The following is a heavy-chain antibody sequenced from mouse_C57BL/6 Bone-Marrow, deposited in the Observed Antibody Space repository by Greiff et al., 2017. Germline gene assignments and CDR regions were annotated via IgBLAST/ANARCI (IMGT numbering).Heavy chain of an antibody. J-gene: IGHJ3*01. D-gene: IGHD3-3*01. CDR3: ARWGTAWFAY. CDR1: GYTFTDYN. V-gene: IGHV1-18*01. Sequence: VQLKQSGPELVKPGASVKIPCKASGYTFTDYNMDWVKQSHGKSLEWIGDINPNNGGTIYNQKFKGKATLTVAKSSSTAYMELRSLTSEDTAVYYYARWGTAWFAYWGQGTLVTVSA. CDR2: INPNNGGT.